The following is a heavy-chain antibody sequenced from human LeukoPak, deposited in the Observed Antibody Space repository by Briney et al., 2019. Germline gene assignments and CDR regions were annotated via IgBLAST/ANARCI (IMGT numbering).Heavy chain of an antibody. V-gene: IGHV4-34*01. CDR3: ARDGSTSRLTGYLDY. CDR1: GGSFSGYY. Sequence: EPSETLSLTCTVYGGSFSGYYWSWIRQPPGKGLEWIGEVNHSGSTNYNPSLKSRVTISVDTSKNQFSLKLSSVTAADTAVYYCARDGSTSRLTGYLDYWGQGTLVTVSS. CDR2: VNHSGST. D-gene: IGHD2/OR15-2a*01. J-gene: IGHJ4*02.